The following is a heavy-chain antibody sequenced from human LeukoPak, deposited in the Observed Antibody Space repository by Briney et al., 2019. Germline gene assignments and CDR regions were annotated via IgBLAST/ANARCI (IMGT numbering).Heavy chain of an antibody. Sequence: GASVKVSCKASGYTFTSYYVHWVRQAPGQGLEWMGIINPSGGSTSYAQKFQGRGTMTRDTSISTAYMELSRLRSDDTAVYYCARVLTGSAPFDYWGQGTLVTVSS. V-gene: IGHV1-46*01. CDR3: ARVLTGSAPFDY. J-gene: IGHJ4*02. D-gene: IGHD3-9*01. CDR1: GYTFTSYY. CDR2: INPSGGST.